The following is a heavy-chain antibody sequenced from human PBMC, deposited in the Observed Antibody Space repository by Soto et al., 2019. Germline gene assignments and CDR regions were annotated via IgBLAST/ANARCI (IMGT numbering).Heavy chain of an antibody. CDR3: ARGGRGSGSYYYYYGMDV. CDR2: IYYSGST. D-gene: IGHD3-10*01. Sequence: QVQLQESGPGLVKPSETLSLTCTVSGGSISSYYWSWIRQPPGKGLEWIGYIYYSGSTNYNPSIKSRVTISVDTSKNQFSLKLSSVTAADTAVYYCARGGRGSGSYYYYYGMDVWGQGTTVTVSS. J-gene: IGHJ6*02. V-gene: IGHV4-59*01. CDR1: GGSISSYY.